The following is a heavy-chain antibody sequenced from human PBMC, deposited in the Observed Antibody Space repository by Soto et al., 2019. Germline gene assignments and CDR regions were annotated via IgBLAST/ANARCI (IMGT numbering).Heavy chain of an antibody. Sequence: WGSLRLPWXVVEVTVRSNYSSCVLQAPGKGLEWVSVIYSGGSTYYADSVKGRFTISRDNSKNTLYLQMNSLRAEDTAVYYCAKNGQLPYYYYGMDVWGQGTTVTVSS. CDR1: EVTVRSNY. CDR3: AKNGQLPYYYYGMDV. CDR2: IYSGGST. D-gene: IGHD1-26*01. V-gene: IGHV3-53*01. J-gene: IGHJ6*02.